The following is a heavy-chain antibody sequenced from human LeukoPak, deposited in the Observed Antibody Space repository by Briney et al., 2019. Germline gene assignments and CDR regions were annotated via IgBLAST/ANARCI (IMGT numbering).Heavy chain of an antibody. CDR1: GGSISSGGYY. Sequence: PSQTLSLTCTVSGGSISSGGYYWSWIRQHPGTGLEWIGYIYYSGSTYYNPSLKSRVTISVDTSKNQFSLKLSSVTAADTAVYYCARGEPHDYGDYFYGMDVWGQGTLVTVSS. V-gene: IGHV4-31*03. CDR2: IYYSGST. J-gene: IGHJ6*02. D-gene: IGHD4-17*01. CDR3: ARGEPHDYGDYFYGMDV.